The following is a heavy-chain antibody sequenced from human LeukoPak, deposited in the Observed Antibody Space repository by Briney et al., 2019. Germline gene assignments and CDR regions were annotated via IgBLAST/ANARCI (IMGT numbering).Heavy chain of an antibody. Sequence: GGSLRLSCAASGFTFSSYWMSWVRQAPGKGLEWVANIKEDGSEKYYVDSVKGRFTLSRDNAKTSLYLQMNSLRAEDTAVYFCAGDGKYDYVWGSYRAWDYWGQGTLVTVS. CDR1: GFTFSSYW. J-gene: IGHJ4*02. CDR2: IKEDGSEK. D-gene: IGHD3-16*02. V-gene: IGHV3-7*01. CDR3: AGDGKYDYVWGSYRAWDY.